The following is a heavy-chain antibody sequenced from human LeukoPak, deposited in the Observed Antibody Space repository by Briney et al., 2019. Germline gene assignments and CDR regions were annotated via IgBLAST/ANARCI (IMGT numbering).Heavy chain of an antibody. D-gene: IGHD2-2*02. CDR1: GFTFSSYG. CDR3: AKGSGYCSSTSCYTGDY. CDR2: ISYDGSNK. Sequence: GGSLRLSCAASGFTFSSYGMHWVRQAPGKGLEWVAVISYDGSNKYYADSVKGRFTISRDNSKNTLYLQMNSLRAEDTAVYYCAKGSGYCSSTSCYTGDYWGQGTLVTVSS. J-gene: IGHJ4*02. V-gene: IGHV3-30*18.